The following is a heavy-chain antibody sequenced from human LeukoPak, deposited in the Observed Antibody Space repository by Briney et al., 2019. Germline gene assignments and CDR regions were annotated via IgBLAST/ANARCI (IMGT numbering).Heavy chain of an antibody. CDR1: GYTFTSYD. J-gene: IGHJ5*02. Sequence: ASVKVSCKASGYTFTSYDINWVRQATGQGLEWMGWMNPNTGKTGYAQKFQGRVTMTRNTSINTAYMELSRLRSEDTAVYYCARWDYSNSWYWFDPWAQGTLVTVSS. CDR3: ARWDYSNSWYWFDP. V-gene: IGHV1-8*01. CDR2: MNPNTGKT. D-gene: IGHD6-13*01.